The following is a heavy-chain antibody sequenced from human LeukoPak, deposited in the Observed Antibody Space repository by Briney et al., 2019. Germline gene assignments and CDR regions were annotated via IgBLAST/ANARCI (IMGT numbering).Heavy chain of an antibody. CDR3: ARDMGWQQFDQ. CDR2: KTKDGGET. V-gene: IGHV3-7*01. D-gene: IGHD5-24*01. CDR1: GFTFSSYW. J-gene: IGHJ4*02. Sequence: GGSLRLFCAASGFTFSSYWMTWVRQAPGKGLERVANKTKDGGETYYMESVKGRFTISRDNARNSLYLQMNSLTVEDTAVYYCARDMGWQQFDQWGQGTLVTVSS.